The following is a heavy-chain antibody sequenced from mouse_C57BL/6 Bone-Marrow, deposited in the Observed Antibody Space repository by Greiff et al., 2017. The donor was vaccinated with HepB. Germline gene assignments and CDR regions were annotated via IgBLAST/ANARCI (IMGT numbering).Heavy chain of an antibody. D-gene: IGHD1-1*01. V-gene: IGHV14-4*01. CDR2: IDPENGDT. CDR1: GFNIKDDY. J-gene: IGHJ2*01. Sequence: VQLQQSGAELVRPGASVKLSCTASGFNIKDDYMHWVKQRPEQGLEWIGWIDPENGDTEYASKFQGKATITADTSSNTAYLQLSSLTSEDTAVYYCTSVIYKVFRFYGSSYGDYWGQGTTLTVSS. CDR3: TSVIYKVFRFYGSSYGDY.